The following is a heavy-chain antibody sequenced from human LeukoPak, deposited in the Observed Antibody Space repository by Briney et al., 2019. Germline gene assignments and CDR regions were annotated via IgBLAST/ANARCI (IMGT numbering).Heavy chain of an antibody. CDR3: ARDQTIFGVVTFFDY. CDR2: INHSGST. J-gene: IGHJ4*02. D-gene: IGHD3-3*01. V-gene: IGHV4-34*01. CDR1: GGSFSGYY. Sequence: TSSETLSLTCAVYGGSFSGYYWSWIRQPPGKGLEWIGEINHSGSTNYNPSLKSRVTISVDTSKNQFSLKLSSVTAADTAVYYCARDQTIFGVVTFFDYWGQGTLVTVSS.